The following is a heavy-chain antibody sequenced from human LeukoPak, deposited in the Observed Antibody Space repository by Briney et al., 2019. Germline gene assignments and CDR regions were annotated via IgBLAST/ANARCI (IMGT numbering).Heavy chain of an antibody. CDR3: ARDQGSSWYRMAFDY. J-gene: IGHJ4*02. V-gene: IGHV4-4*07. CDR2: IYTSGST. CDR1: GGSISSYY. D-gene: IGHD6-13*01. Sequence: TSETLSLTCTVSGGSISSYYWSWIRQPAGKGLEWIGSIYTSGSTNYNPSLKSRVTISVDKSKNQFSLKLSSVTAADTAVYYCARDQGSSWYRMAFDYWGQGTLVTVSS.